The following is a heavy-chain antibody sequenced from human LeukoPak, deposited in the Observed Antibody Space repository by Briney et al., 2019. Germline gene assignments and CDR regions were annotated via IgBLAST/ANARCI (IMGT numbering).Heavy chain of an antibody. CDR2: INAGNGNT. Sequence: GASVKVSCKASGYTFTSYAMHWVRQAPGQRLEWMGWINAGNGNTKYSQEFQGRVTITADKSTSTAYMELSSLRSEDTAVYYCAREEGFVAAATNDINWFDPWGQGTLVTVSS. CDR3: AREEGFVAAATNDINWFDP. CDR1: GYTFTSYA. D-gene: IGHD6-13*01. V-gene: IGHV1-3*03. J-gene: IGHJ5*02.